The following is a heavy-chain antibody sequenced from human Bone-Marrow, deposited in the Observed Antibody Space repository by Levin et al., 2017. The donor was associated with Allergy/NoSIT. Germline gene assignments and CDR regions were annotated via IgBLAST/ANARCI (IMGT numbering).Heavy chain of an antibody. CDR3: ARDFPFDY. CDR2: IDNTGIT. Sequence: SETLSLTCTVSGASLSSDYFWNWIRQPPGKGLEWIGHIDNTGITSYNPSLKTRLSISLDTPKNQFSLRLTSVTAADTATYYCARDFPFDYWGHGILVTVSS. J-gene: IGHJ4*01. CDR1: GASLSSDYF. V-gene: IGHV4-30-4*01.